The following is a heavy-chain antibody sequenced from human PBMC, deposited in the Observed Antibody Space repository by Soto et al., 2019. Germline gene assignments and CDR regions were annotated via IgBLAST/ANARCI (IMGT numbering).Heavy chain of an antibody. V-gene: IGHV1-2*02. CDR3: ARDYYHHYYYGMDV. D-gene: IGHD3-22*01. CDR2: INPNSGGT. CDR1: AYTFTGYY. Sequence: ASVKVSCKASAYTFTGYYMHWVRQAPGQGLEWMGWINPNSGGTNYAQKFQGRVTMTRDTSISTAYMELSRLRSDDTAVYYCARDYYHHYYYGMDVWGQGTTVTVSS. J-gene: IGHJ6*02.